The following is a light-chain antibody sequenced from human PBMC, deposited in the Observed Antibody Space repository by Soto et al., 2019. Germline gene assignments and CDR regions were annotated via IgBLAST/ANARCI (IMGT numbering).Light chain of an antibody. Sequence: EIVLTQSPCTLSLSPGERVTLSCRASQSVSSNFLAWYQQKPGQAPRLLIYDVSNRATGTPARFSGSGSGTDFTLTINSLQSEDFAVYYCQQYNNWPRTFGQGTKVDIK. J-gene: IGKJ1*01. CDR2: DVS. CDR1: QSVSSN. V-gene: IGKV3D-15*01. CDR3: QQYNNWPRT.